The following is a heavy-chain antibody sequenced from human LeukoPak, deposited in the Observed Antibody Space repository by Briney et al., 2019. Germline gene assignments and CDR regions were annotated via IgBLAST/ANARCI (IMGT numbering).Heavy chain of an antibody. CDR3: ARLGVTVTKISGPYNYYMDV. Sequence: ASVKVSCKASGYTFTGYYMHWVRQAPGQGLEWMGWINPNTGNTNYARKFQGRVTMTRDTSISTAYMELSRLRSDDTAVYYCARLGVTVTKISGPYNYYMDVWGKGTTVTISS. J-gene: IGHJ6*03. CDR2: INPNTGNT. CDR1: GYTFTGYY. V-gene: IGHV1-2*02. D-gene: IGHD4-17*01.